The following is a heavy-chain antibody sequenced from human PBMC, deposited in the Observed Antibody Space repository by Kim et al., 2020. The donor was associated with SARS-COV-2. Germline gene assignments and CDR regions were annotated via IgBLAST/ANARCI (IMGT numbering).Heavy chain of an antibody. D-gene: IGHD3-9*01. Sequence: SETLSLTCTVSGGSISSYYWIWIRQPPGKGLEWIGYIYYSGSTNYNPSLKSRVTISVDTSKNQFSLKLSSVTAADTAVYYCARDGRNYDILTGYPTVYYYYGMDVWGQGTTVTVSS. CDR2: IYYSGST. V-gene: IGHV4-59*01. CDR1: GGSISSYY. CDR3: ARDGRNYDILTGYPTVYYYYGMDV. J-gene: IGHJ6*02.